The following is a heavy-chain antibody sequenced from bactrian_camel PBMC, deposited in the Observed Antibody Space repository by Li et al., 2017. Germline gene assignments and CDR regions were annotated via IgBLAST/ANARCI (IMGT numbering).Heavy chain of an antibody. CDR1: ASGYTFRFTQYC. Sequence: HVQLVESGGGSVQVGGSLRLSCSASASGYTFRFTQYCMAWFREARGKEREALAGMTMDGSPSYVPAVKGRFTISRDNAKNILYLEMNSLKREDTAIYYCAAGIPSGGYCYNRRTDFDYWGQGTQVTVS. V-gene: IGHV3S53*01. J-gene: IGHJ6*01. D-gene: IGHD2*01. CDR2: MTMDGSP. CDR3: AAGIPSGGYCYNRRTDFDY.